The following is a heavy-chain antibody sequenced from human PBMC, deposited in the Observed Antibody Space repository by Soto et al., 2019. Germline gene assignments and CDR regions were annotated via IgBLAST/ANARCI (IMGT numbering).Heavy chain of an antibody. Sequence: ASVKVSCKAFGYTFTSHYVHWVRQAPGQGLEWMGIINPSGGSTSYAPKFQGRVTMTRNTSTSTAYMELSSLRSEDTAVYYCARGRYIVATNYYYYGMDVWGQGTTVTVSS. CDR2: INPSGGST. J-gene: IGHJ6*02. CDR1: GYTFTSHY. V-gene: IGHV1-46*01. CDR3: ARGRYIVATNYYYYGMDV. D-gene: IGHD5-12*01.